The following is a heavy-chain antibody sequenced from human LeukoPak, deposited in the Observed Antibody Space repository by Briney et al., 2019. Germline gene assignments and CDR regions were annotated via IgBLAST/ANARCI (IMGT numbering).Heavy chain of an antibody. CDR2: ISWSSGSI. Sequence: GGSLRLSCAASGFTFDDYAMHWVRQAPGKGLEWVSGISWSSGSIGYADSVKGRFTISRDNAKNSLYLQMNSLRAEDTALYYCAKDYYGSGRRPNWFDPWGQGTLVTVSS. J-gene: IGHJ5*02. V-gene: IGHV3-9*01. CDR3: AKDYYGSGRRPNWFDP. D-gene: IGHD3-10*01. CDR1: GFTFDDYA.